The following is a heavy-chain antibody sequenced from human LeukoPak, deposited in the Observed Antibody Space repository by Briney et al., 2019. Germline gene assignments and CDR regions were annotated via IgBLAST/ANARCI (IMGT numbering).Heavy chain of an antibody. Sequence: SETLSLTCTVSGGSISSYYWNWIRQPPGKGLEWIGYIYYSGSTNYNPSLKSRVTISGDTSKNQLSLKLRSVTAADTAVYYRARVYGYNYYYMDVWGKGTTVTVSS. CDR3: ARVYGYNYYYMDV. J-gene: IGHJ6*03. D-gene: IGHD5-18*01. V-gene: IGHV4-59*01. CDR2: IYYSGST. CDR1: GGSISSYY.